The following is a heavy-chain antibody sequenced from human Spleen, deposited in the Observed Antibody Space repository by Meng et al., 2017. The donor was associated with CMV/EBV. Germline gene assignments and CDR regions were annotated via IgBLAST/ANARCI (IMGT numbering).Heavy chain of an antibody. CDR2: IHYDGSDK. V-gene: IGHV3-30*02. D-gene: IGHD3-16*02. J-gene: IGHJ4*02. CDR3: AKGGMIRGFIEGDYFDS. CDR1: GFTFNSYG. Sequence: GGSLRLSCTASGFTFNSYGMHWVRQTPGKGLEWVAFIHYDGSDKKYGDSGKGRFTIYRDNSKNTLYLQMNSLRPEDSTVYYCAKGGMIRGFIEGDYFDSWGQGALVTVSS.